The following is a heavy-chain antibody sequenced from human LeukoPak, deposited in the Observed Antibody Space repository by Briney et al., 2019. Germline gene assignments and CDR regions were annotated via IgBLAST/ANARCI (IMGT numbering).Heavy chain of an antibody. CDR3: ARDGSLPDY. CDR2: VDTDEGSA. Sequence: SGGSLRLSCAASEFTFSSYWMHWVRQAPGKGLVWVSRVDTDEGSASYADSVKGRFTISRDNAKNTLYLQMNSLKAEDTAVYYCARDGSLPDYWGQGTLVTVSS. CDR1: EFTFSSYW. J-gene: IGHJ4*02. V-gene: IGHV3-74*01.